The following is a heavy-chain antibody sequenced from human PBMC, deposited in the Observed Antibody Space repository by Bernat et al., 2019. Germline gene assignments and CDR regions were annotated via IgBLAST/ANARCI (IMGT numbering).Heavy chain of an antibody. V-gene: IGHV3-48*04. CDR2: ISSSGSTI. CDR3: ARDPGSGSYYNYFDY. D-gene: IGHD3-10*01. CDR1: GFTFSSYS. Sequence: EVQLVESGGGLVQPGGSLRLSCAASGFTFSSYSMNWVRQAPGKGLEWVSYISSSGSTIYYADSVKGRFTISRDNAKNSLYLQMNSLRAEDTAVYYCARDPGSGSYYNYFDYWGQGTLVTASS. J-gene: IGHJ4*02.